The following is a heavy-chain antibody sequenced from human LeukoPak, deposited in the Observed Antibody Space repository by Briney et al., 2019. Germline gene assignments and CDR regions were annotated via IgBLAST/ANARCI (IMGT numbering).Heavy chain of an antibody. CDR3: ARGTYYYDY. Sequence: TGGSLRLSCAASGFTFSSCWMSWVRQAPGKGLEWVANIKQDESEKYYVDSVKGRFTISRDNAKNSLYLQMNSLRAEDTAVYYCARGTYYYDYWGQGTLVTVSS. V-gene: IGHV3-7*01. CDR1: GFTFSSCW. J-gene: IGHJ4*02. CDR2: IKQDESEK. D-gene: IGHD3-16*01.